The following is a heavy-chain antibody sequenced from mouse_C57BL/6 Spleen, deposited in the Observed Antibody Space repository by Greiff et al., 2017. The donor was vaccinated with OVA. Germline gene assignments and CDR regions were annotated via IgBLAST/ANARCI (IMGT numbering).Heavy chain of an antibody. CDR1: GYTFTSYW. CDR3: ATGGYDSWFAY. V-gene: IGHV1-74*01. CDR2: IHPSDSDT. D-gene: IGHD2-2*01. Sequence: QVQLQQPGAELVMPGASVKVSCKASGYTFTSYWMHWVKQRPGQGLEWIGRIHPSDSDTNYNQKFKGKATLTVDKSSSTAYMQLSSLTSEDSAVYYCATGGYDSWFAYWGQGTLVTVSA. J-gene: IGHJ3*01.